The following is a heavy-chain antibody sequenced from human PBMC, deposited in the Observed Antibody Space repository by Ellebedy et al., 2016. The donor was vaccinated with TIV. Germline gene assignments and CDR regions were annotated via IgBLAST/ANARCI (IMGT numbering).Heavy chain of an antibody. J-gene: IGHJ2*01. CDR2: IKEDGSGK. CDR1: GFTFSGYW. CDR3: ARDRPWGYFDL. Sequence: GESLKISCAASGFTFSGYWISWLRQAPGKGLEWVANIKEDGSGKYYVDSVKGRFTISRDNAKNSLYLQMNSLGAEDTAVYYCARDRPWGYFDLWGRGTLVTVSS. V-gene: IGHV3-7*04.